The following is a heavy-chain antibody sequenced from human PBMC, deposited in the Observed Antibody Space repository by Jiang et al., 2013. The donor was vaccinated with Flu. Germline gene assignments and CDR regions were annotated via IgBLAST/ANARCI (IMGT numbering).Heavy chain of an antibody. Sequence: TCTVSGGSISSYYWSWIRQPPGKGLEWIGYIYYSGSTNYNPSLKSRVTISVDTSKNQFSLKLSSVTAADTAVYYCARGYPTTDYWGQGTLVTVSS. CDR2: IYYSGST. J-gene: IGHJ4*02. CDR1: GGSISSYY. D-gene: IGHD1-1*01. CDR3: ARGYPTTDY. V-gene: IGHV4-59*01.